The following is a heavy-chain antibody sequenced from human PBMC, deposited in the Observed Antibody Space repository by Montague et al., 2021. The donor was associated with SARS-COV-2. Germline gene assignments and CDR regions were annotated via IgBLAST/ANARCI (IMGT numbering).Heavy chain of an antibody. CDR3: ARFHTSYYYDSKAAPATPDAFDI. Sequence: SETLSLTCTVSGGSISSSSYYWGWIRQPPGKGLEWIVSIYYSGSTYYNPSLKSRVTISVDTSKNQFSLKLSSVTAADTAVYYCARFHTSYYYDSKAAPATPDAFDIWGQGTMVTVSS. D-gene: IGHD3-22*01. CDR1: GGSISSSSYY. J-gene: IGHJ3*02. CDR2: IYYSGST. V-gene: IGHV4-39*01.